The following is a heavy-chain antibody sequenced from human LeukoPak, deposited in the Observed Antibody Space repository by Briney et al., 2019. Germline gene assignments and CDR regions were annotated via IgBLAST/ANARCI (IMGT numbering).Heavy chain of an antibody. V-gene: IGHV3-21*01. CDR1: GFTFSSYS. D-gene: IGHD1-26*01. Sequence: GGSLRLSCAASGFTFSSYSMNWVCQAPGKGLEGVASISSSSSYIYYADSVKGRFTISRDNAKNSLYLQMNSLRAEDTAVYYCARDSGSYGDGFYYWGQGTLVTVSS. J-gene: IGHJ4*02. CDR3: ARDSGSYGDGFYY. CDR2: ISSSSSYI.